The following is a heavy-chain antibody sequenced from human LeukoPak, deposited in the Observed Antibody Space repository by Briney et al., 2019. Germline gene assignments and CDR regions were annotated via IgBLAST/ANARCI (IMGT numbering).Heavy chain of an antibody. CDR1: GGSISSYY. D-gene: IGHD1-26*01. CDR3: ARGSYSNWFDP. J-gene: IGHJ5*02. CDR2: IYYSGST. V-gene: IGHV4-59*08. Sequence: SETLFLTCTVSGGSISSYYWSWIRQPPGKGLEWIGYIYYSGSTNYNPSLKSRVAISVDTSKNQFSLKLSSVTAADTAVYYCARGSYSNWFDPWGQGTLVTVSS.